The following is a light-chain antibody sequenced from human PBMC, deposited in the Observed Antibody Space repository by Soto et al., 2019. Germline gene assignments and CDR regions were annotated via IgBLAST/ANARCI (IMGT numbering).Light chain of an antibody. Sequence: QSALTQPASVSGSPGQSITISCTGTSSDVGGYNYVSWYLQNPGKAPKLIIYEVSNRPSGVSNRFSGSESGNTASLTISGLQAEDEAYYYCSSYTSSSTLVFGGGTKLTVL. J-gene: IGLJ3*02. CDR2: EVS. V-gene: IGLV2-14*01. CDR1: SSDVGGYNY. CDR3: SSYTSSSTLV.